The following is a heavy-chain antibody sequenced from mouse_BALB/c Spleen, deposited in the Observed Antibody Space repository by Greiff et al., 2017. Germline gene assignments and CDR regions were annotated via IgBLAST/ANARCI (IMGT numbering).Heavy chain of an antibody. CDR2: IWSGGST. J-gene: IGHJ1*01. Sequence: VQRVESGPGLVQPSQSLSITCTVSGFSLTSYGVHWVRQSPGKGLEWLGVIWSGGSTDYNAAFISRLSISKDNSKSQVFFKMNSLQANDTAIYYCARNEGYYGSSYGWYFDVWGAGTTVTVSS. V-gene: IGHV2-2*02. D-gene: IGHD1-1*01. CDR1: GFSLTSYG. CDR3: ARNEGYYGSSYGWYFDV.